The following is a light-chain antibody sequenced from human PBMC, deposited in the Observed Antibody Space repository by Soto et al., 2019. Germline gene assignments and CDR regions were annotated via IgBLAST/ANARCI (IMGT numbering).Light chain of an antibody. CDR3: QQYNNSART. Sequence: EIVMTQSPATLSVSPGERATLSCRASQSVSSNLAWYQQKPGQAPRLLIYGASTRATGIPARFSGSGSGTEFTLTISSLQSEGFAVYYCQQYNNSARTFGQGTKVQIK. CDR2: GAS. J-gene: IGKJ1*01. CDR1: QSVSSN. V-gene: IGKV3-15*01.